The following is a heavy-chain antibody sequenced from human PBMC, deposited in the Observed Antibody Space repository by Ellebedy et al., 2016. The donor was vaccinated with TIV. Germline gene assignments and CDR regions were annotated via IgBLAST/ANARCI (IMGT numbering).Heavy chain of an antibody. D-gene: IGHD2-8*01. CDR3: AREVSQYGMDV. Sequence: AASVKVSCKASGYIFTGYYMHWVRQAPGQGLEWMGRINPNNGDTNYAQKFQGRVTLTRDTSINTAYMELSSLRSDDTVVVYCAREVSQYGMDVWGQGTTVTVSS. V-gene: IGHV1-2*05. J-gene: IGHJ6*02. CDR1: GYIFTGYY. CDR2: INPNNGDT.